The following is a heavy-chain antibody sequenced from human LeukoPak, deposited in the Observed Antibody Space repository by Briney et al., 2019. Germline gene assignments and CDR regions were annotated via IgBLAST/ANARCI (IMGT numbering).Heavy chain of an antibody. CDR1: GFTFSSYS. V-gene: IGHV3-21*01. D-gene: IGHD6-13*01. Sequence: GGSLRLSCAASGFTFSSYSMNWVRQAPGKGLEWVSSISSSSSYIYYADSVKGRFTISRDNAKNSLYLQMNSLRAEDTAVYYCARDAVIAAAGSDYWGQGTLVTVSS. CDR2: ISSSSSYI. J-gene: IGHJ4*02. CDR3: ARDAVIAAAGSDY.